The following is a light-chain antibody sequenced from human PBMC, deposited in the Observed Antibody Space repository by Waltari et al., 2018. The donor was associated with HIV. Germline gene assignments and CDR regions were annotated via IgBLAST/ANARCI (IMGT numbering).Light chain of an antibody. J-gene: IGKJ2*01. CDR2: DAS. CDR3: HQYGSFFT. Sequence: EIVLTQSPGTLSLSPGERATLSCTASQSVSSNHIAWYQQKPGQAPRRLIYDASSRATVIPDRFSGSGSGTDFTLAISRLEPEDFAVYYCHQYGSFFTFGQGTKLEIK. V-gene: IGKV3-20*01. CDR1: QSVSSNH.